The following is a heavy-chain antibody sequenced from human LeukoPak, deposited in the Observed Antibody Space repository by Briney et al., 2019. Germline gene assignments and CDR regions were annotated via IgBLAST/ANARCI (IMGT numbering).Heavy chain of an antibody. CDR2: IHAGNGNT. CDR3: ARVRNFSWDSSCYTFDY. J-gene: IGHJ4*02. Sequence: GASVTVSCKASGYSFSRYGIHWVRQAPGQRLEWMGWIHAGNGNTYYSDKFQGSVTITRDTSATTVYLELSSLKSEDTAVYYCARVRNFSWDSSCYTFDYWGQGTLVTVSS. V-gene: IGHV1-3*01. CDR1: GYSFSRYG. D-gene: IGHD3-22*01.